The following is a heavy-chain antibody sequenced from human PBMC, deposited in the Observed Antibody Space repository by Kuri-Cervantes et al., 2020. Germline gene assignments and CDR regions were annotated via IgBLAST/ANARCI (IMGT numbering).Heavy chain of an antibody. CDR1: GGSISSYY. CDR3: ASGGPTYYYDSSVDAFDI. J-gene: IGHJ3*02. CDR2: IYTSGST. V-gene: IGHV4-4*07. Sequence: GSLRLSCTVSGGSISSYYWSWIRQPAGKGLEWIGRIYTSGSTNYNPSLKSRVTISVDKSKNQFSLKLSSVTAADTAVYYCASGGPTYYYDSSVDAFDIWGQGTMVTVSS. D-gene: IGHD3-22*01.